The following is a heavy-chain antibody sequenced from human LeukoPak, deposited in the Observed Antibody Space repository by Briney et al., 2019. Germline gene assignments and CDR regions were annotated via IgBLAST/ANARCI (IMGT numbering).Heavy chain of an antibody. V-gene: IGHV3-21*01. CDR3: ARMGRGSSSWYGPFDY. Sequence: GGSLRLSCAASGFTFSSYSMNWVRQAPGKGLEWVSSISSSSSYIYYADSVKGRFTISRDNAKNSLYLQMNSLRAEDTAVYYCARMGRGSSSWYGPFDYWGQGTLVTVSS. J-gene: IGHJ4*02. D-gene: IGHD6-13*01. CDR1: GFTFSSYS. CDR2: ISSSSSYI.